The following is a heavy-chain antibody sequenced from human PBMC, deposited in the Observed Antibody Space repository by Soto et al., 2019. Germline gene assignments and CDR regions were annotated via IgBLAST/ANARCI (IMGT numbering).Heavy chain of an antibody. CDR2: IYWDDDR. Sequence: QITLKESGPTVVKPTQTLTLTCNFSGFSLTTNGVGVGWIRQPPGKALEWLALIYWDDDRRYSPSLRSRLTISTDISKSHVVLTLTDMGPVAAATYFCVHHVTGGCFDVWGQGTRVTVSS. J-gene: IGHJ3*01. D-gene: IGHD3-10*02. V-gene: IGHV2-5*02. CDR3: VHHVTGGCFDV. CDR1: GFSLTTNGVG.